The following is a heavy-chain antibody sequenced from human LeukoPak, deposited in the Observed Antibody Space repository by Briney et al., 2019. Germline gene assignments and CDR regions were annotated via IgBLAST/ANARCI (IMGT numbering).Heavy chain of an antibody. CDR2: ISANNGNTKYNT. CDR3: ARDRDRSGSQSY. Sequence: ASVKVSCKASGYTFTSYGISWVRQAPGQGLEWMGWISANNGNTKYNTKYAQNLQGRVTMTTDISTSTAYMELRTLRSDDTAVYYCARDRDRSGSQSYWGQGTLVTVSS. CDR1: GYTFTSYG. J-gene: IGHJ4*02. V-gene: IGHV1-18*01. D-gene: IGHD1-26*01.